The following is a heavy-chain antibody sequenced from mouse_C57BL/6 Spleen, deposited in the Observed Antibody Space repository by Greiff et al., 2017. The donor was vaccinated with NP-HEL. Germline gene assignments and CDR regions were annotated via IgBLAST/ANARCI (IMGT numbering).Heavy chain of an antibody. CDR2: IDPSDSYT. D-gene: IGHD1-1*01. V-gene: IGHV1-59*01. CDR1: GYTFTSYW. Sequence: QVQLKQPGAELVRPGTSVKLSCKASGYTFTSYWMHWVKQRPGQGLEWIGVIDPSDSYTNYNQKFKGKATLTVDTSSSTAYMQLSSLTSEDSAVYYCARRGGTTVVGDYWGQGTTLTVSS. J-gene: IGHJ2*01. CDR3: ARRGGTTVVGDY.